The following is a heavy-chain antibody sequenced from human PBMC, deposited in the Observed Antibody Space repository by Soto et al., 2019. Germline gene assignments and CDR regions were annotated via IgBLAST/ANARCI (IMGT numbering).Heavy chain of an antibody. V-gene: IGHV1-46*03. Sequence: ASVKVSCKASGYTFTSYYMHWVRQAPGQGLEWMGIINPSGGSTSYAQKFQGRVTMTRDTSTSTVYMELSSLRSEDTAVYYCARDEYSSSWYGYYYYYGMDVWGQGTTVTVSS. D-gene: IGHD6-13*01. CDR2: INPSGGST. J-gene: IGHJ6*02. CDR3: ARDEYSSSWYGYYYYYGMDV. CDR1: GYTFTSYY.